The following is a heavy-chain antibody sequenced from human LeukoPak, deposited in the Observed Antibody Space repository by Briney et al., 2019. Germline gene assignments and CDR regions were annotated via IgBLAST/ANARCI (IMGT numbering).Heavy chain of an antibody. Sequence: SQTLSLTCAVSGYSISSDNYGVCIRQPPGQGLEWTGGIYRSGSTYYNPSLKSRVTMSVDTSKNQFSLRLSSVTAADTAVYYCARAPRDSSSSNYMRRFDYWGQGTLVTVSS. V-gene: IGHV4-38-2*01. D-gene: IGHD3-22*01. CDR2: IYRSGST. J-gene: IGHJ4*02. CDR3: ARAPRDSSSSNYMRRFDY. CDR1: GYSISSDNY.